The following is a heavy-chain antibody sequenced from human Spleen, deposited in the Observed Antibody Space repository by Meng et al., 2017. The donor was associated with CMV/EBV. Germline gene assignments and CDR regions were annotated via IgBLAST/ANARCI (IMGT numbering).Heavy chain of an antibody. Sequence: SCQASGYPFSSYAIRWVRQAPGQRLEWMGWINTGNGDPKYSQEFHGRVTITRDTSASTAYMELSSLRSEDTAVYYCARGVGTLIIDYWGQGTLVTVSS. CDR2: INTGNGDP. CDR3: ARGVGTLIIDY. CDR1: GYPFSSYA. J-gene: IGHJ4*02. V-gene: IGHV1-3*04. D-gene: IGHD4-23*01.